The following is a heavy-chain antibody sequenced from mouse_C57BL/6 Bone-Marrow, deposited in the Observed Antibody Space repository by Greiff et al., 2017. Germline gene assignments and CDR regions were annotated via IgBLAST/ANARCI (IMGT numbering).Heavy chain of an antibody. D-gene: IGHD2-4*01. J-gene: IGHJ2*01. CDR2: INSDGGST. CDR1: EYEFPSHD. Sequence: EVKLVESGGGLVQPGESLKLSCESNEYEFPSHDMSWVRKTPEKRLELVAAINSDGGSTYYPDTMERRFIISRDNTKKTLYLQMSSLRAEATALYYSARHSAAITLEYWGQGTTLTESS. CDR3: ARHSAAITLEY. V-gene: IGHV5-2*01.